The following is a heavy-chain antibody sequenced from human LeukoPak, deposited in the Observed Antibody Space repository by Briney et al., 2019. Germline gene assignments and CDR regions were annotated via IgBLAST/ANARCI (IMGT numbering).Heavy chain of an antibody. D-gene: IGHD5-24*01. CDR3: ARRREMADFDY. Sequence: SETLSLTCAVYGGSFSGYYWSWIRQPPGKGLEWIGEINHSGSTNYNPSLKSRVTISVDTSKNQFSLKLSSVTAADTAVYYCARRREMADFDYWGQGTTVTVSS. CDR2: INHSGST. J-gene: IGHJ4*03. V-gene: IGHV4-34*01. CDR1: GGSFSGYY.